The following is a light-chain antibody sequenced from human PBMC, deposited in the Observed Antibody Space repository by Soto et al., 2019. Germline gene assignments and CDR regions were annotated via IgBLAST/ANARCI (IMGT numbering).Light chain of an antibody. CDR1: SGHSSYA. Sequence: QSVLTQSPSASASLGASVKLTCTLSSGHSSYAIAWHQQQPEKGPRYLMKLNSDGSHSKGDGIPDRFSGSSSGAERYLTISIVQAEDEAEYYCQNCGSGTVVFRVGRQLTLL. J-gene: IGLJ2*01. CDR3: QNCGSGTVV. CDR2: LNSDGSH. V-gene: IGLV4-69*01.